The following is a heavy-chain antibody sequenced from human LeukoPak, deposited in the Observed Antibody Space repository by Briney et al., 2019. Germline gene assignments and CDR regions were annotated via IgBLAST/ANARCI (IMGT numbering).Heavy chain of an antibody. D-gene: IGHD2-2*01. CDR3: ARELPRYCSSTSCSPGGFDP. CDR1: GFTFSSYA. V-gene: IGHV3-30-3*01. J-gene: IGHJ5*02. CDR2: ISYDGSNK. Sequence: GRSLRLSCAASGFTFSSYAMHWVRQAPGKGLEWVAVISYDGSNKYYADSVKGRFTISRDNSKNTLYLQMNSLRAEDTAVYYYARELPRYCSSTSCSPGGFDPWGQGTLVTVSS.